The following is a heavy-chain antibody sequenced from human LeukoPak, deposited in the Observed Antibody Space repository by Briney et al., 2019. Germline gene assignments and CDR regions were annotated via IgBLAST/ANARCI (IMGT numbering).Heavy chain of an antibody. CDR2: ISAYNGNT. D-gene: IGHD6-19*01. Sequence: GASVKVSCKASGYSFTSCGISWVRQAPGQGLEWMGWISAYNGNTNYTQKLQGRVTMTTDTSTSTAYMELRSLRSDDTAVYYCARGRGSGHKENWFDPWGQGTLVTVSS. J-gene: IGHJ5*02. CDR1: GYSFTSCG. CDR3: ARGRGSGHKENWFDP. V-gene: IGHV1-18*01.